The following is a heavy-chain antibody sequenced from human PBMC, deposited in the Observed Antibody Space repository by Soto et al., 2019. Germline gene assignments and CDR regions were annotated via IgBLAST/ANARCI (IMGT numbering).Heavy chain of an antibody. D-gene: IGHD2-2*01. V-gene: IGHV3-72*01. CDR1: GFIFSDHY. Sequence: GGSLRLSCVASGFIFSDHYMDWVRQAPGKGLEWVGRIRDRGHSYSTEYAASVKGRFIISRDDSENSLYLQMHSLQTEDTAVYFCGTYQLTTSVRAMGFWGQGNTITVSS. CDR3: GTYQLTTSVRAMGF. CDR2: IRDRGHSYST. J-gene: IGHJ6*02.